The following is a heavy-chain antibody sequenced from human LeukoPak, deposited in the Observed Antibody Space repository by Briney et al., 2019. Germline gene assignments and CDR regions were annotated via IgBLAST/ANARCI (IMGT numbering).Heavy chain of an antibody. Sequence: ASVKVSCKASGYTFTGYYMRWVRQAPGQGLEWMGWINPNSGGTNYAQKFQGRVTMTRDTSISTAYMELSRLRSDDTAVYYCARPATVVYATASELDYWGQGTLVTVSS. CDR3: ARPATVVYATASELDY. CDR2: INPNSGGT. V-gene: IGHV1-2*02. J-gene: IGHJ4*02. D-gene: IGHD2-8*02. CDR1: GYTFTGYY.